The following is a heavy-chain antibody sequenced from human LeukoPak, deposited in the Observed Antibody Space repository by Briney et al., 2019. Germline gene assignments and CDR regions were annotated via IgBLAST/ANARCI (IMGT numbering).Heavy chain of an antibody. CDR3: ARERPYCSSTSCYAGGYYYYYYMDV. V-gene: IGHV4-38-2*02. Sequence: SETLSLTCTVSGYSISSGYYWGWIRQPPGKGLEWIGSIYHSGSTYYNPSLKSRVTISVDTSKNQFSLKLSSVTAADTAVYYCARERPYCSSTSCYAGGYYYYYYMDVWGKGTTVTISS. CDR2: IYHSGST. D-gene: IGHD2-2*01. CDR1: GYSISSGYY. J-gene: IGHJ6*03.